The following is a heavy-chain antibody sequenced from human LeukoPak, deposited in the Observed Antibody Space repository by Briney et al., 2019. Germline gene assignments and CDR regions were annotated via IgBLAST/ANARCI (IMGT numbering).Heavy chain of an antibody. V-gene: IGHV4-59*08. J-gene: IGHJ5*02. Sequence: PSETLSLTCSVSGGSIRGYYWTWIRQTPGKGLEWIGYSSHGGKTIYNPSLESRVVISIDATKNHVSLKLRSVTAADTAVYYCARREDGYETYHRFHPWGQGTLVTVSS. D-gene: IGHD5-12*01. CDR2: SSHGGKT. CDR1: GGSIRGYY. CDR3: ARREDGYETYHRFHP.